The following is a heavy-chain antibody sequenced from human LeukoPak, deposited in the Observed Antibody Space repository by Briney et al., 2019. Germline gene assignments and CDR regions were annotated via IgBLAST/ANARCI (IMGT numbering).Heavy chain of an antibody. D-gene: IGHD4-11*01. CDR1: GFTFSSYA. CDR3: ARADYTNYPPYY. Sequence: GGSLRLSCAASGFTFSSYAMNWVRQAPGKGLEWVSSISRGSDHIFYADSMKGRFTISRDNAKNSLYLQMNSLGAEDTAVYYCARADYTNYPPYYWGQGTLVTVSS. J-gene: IGHJ4*02. V-gene: IGHV3-21*01. CDR2: ISRGSDHI.